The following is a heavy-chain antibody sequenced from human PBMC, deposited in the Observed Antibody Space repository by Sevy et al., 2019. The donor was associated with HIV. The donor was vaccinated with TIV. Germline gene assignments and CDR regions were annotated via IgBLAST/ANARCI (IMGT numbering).Heavy chain of an antibody. D-gene: IGHD4-17*01. V-gene: IGHV4-59*01. J-gene: IGHJ3*02. Sequence: SETLSLTCTVSGGSFSTYSWNWIRQSPGKGLEWIGYIYDSGHTNYNPSLKSRVTISVDTSKNQFSLKLNSVTAADTAVYYCAIEKGTVTILSAFDIWGQGTRVTVSS. CDR1: GGSFSTYS. CDR3: AIEKGTVTILSAFDI. CDR2: IYDSGHT.